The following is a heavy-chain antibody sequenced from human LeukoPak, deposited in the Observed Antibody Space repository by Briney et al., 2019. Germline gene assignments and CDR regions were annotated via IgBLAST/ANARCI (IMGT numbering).Heavy chain of an antibody. CDR1: GGTFSSYA. CDR3: AREPTESFRFDY. D-gene: IGHD3-16*02. V-gene: IGHV1-46*01. CDR2: INPSGGRA. J-gene: IGHJ4*02. Sequence: ASVKVSCKASGGTFSSYAISWVRQAPGQGLEWMGIINPSGGRASYPQNFQGRVTMTMDMSASTVHMELSSLTSEDTAMYYCAREPTESFRFDYWGEGAPVTVSS.